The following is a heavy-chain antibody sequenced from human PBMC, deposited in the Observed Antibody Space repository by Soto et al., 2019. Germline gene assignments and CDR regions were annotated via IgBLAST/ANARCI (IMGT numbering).Heavy chain of an antibody. D-gene: IGHD5-12*01. J-gene: IGHJ5*02. CDR3: AKGDNLGPKTGYAFDP. Sequence: SQTLSLTCAISGDSVPSNTASWNWIRQSPSRGLEWLGRTYFRSKWYNDYAVSVKSRIIINPDTSNNQFSLQLNSVTPEDTAVYFCAKGDNLGPKTGYAFDPWGQGVMVTVSS. V-gene: IGHV6-1*01. CDR1: GDSVPSNTAS. CDR2: TYFRSKWYN.